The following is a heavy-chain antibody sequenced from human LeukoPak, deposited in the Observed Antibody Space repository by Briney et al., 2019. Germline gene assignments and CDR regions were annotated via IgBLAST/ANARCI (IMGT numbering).Heavy chain of an antibody. CDR2: ISSSSSSI. V-gene: IGHV3-48*04. Sequence: PLRSLRPSCAASGFTLSGYSMNWVRQAPGKGLEWVSYISSSSSSIYYADSVKGRFTISRDNAKNSLFLQVNSLRAEDTAVYYCARAGLYGGYYFDCWGQGTLVTVSS. CDR3: ARAGLYGGYYFDC. CDR1: GFTLSGYS. J-gene: IGHJ4*02. D-gene: IGHD2-8*01.